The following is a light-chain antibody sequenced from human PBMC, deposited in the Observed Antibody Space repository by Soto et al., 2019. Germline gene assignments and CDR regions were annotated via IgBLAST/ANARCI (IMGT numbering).Light chain of an antibody. V-gene: IGLV2-14*01. CDR1: SSDVGGYNY. J-gene: IGLJ2*01. CDR3: SSFTSSNTVL. CDR2: NVS. Sequence: QSALTQPASVSGSPGQSITISCTGTSSDVGGYNYVSWYQQHPGKAPKLIIYNVSNRPSGVSNRFSGSKSGNTASLTISRLQAEDEGHYYCSSFTSSNTVLFGGGTQLTVL.